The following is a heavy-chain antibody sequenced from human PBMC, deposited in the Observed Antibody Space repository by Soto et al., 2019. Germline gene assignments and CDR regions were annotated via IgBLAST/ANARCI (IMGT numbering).Heavy chain of an antibody. V-gene: IGHV1-8*01. CDR3: ARDASGWYELDY. CDR1: GYTFTTYD. CDR2: MNSNSGNT. D-gene: IGHD6-19*01. J-gene: IGHJ4*02. Sequence: QVQLVQSGAEVKKPGASVKVSCKASGYTFTTYDINWVRQATGQGLEGMGWMNSNSGNTCYAQKFHGRVTMTRNTSISTAYMELSSLRSEDTAVYYCARDASGWYELDYWVQGILVTASS.